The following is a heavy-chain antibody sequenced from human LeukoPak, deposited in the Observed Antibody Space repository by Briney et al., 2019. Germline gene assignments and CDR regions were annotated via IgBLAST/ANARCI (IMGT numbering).Heavy chain of an antibody. V-gene: IGHV3-53*01. CDR2: IYSGGST. CDR1: GFTVSSNY. CDR3: ARSRIRIVVVPAAVNWFDP. Sequence: PGGSLRLSCAASGFTVSSNYMSWVRQAPGKGLEWVSVIYSGGSTYYADSVKGRFTISRDNSKNTLYLQMNSLRAEDTAVYYCARSRIRIVVVPAAVNWFDPWGQGTLVTVSS. J-gene: IGHJ5*02. D-gene: IGHD2-2*01.